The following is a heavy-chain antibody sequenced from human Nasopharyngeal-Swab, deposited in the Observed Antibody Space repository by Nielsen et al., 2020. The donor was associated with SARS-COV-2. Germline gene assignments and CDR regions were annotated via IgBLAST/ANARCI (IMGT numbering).Heavy chain of an antibody. D-gene: IGHD3-22*01. Sequence: GESLKISCAASAFTFSGYWVNWVRQAPGKGLEGVASINQDGSEKYYVDSVKGRFTISRDNAKNSLYLQMNSLRVEDTAVYYCARVPGGYDSSGYYFDQWGQGTLVTVSS. CDR1: AFTFSGYW. V-gene: IGHV3-7*01. CDR2: INQDGSEK. J-gene: IGHJ4*02. CDR3: ARVPGGYDSSGYYFDQ.